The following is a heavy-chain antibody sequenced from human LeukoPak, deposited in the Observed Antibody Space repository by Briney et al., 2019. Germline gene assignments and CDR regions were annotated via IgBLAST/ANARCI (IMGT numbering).Heavy chain of an antibody. V-gene: IGHV3-7*01. CDR2: IDQEGGEK. Sequence: PGGSLRLSCRASAFTFSNYWMTWVRQAPGKGLEWVANIDQEGGEKRYLDSVRGRFTISRDNAQNLLFLQMNRLRVEDTAVYYCARSNYYEELFDYWGQGTLVTVSS. CDR3: ARSNYYEELFDY. CDR1: AFTFSNYW. D-gene: IGHD3-22*01. J-gene: IGHJ4*02.